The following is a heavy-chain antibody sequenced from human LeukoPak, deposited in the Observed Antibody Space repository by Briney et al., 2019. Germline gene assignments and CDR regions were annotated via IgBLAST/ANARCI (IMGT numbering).Heavy chain of an antibody. J-gene: IGHJ4*02. CDR3: ARQDCSGGSCYLTPCDY. Sequence: GESLKISCKGSGYSFTSCWIGWVRQMPGKGLEWMGIIYPGDSDTRYSPSFQGQVTISADKSISTAYLQWSSLKASDTAMYYCARQDCSGGSCYLTPCDYWGQGTLVTVSS. D-gene: IGHD2-15*01. CDR1: GYSFTSCW. CDR2: IYPGDSDT. V-gene: IGHV5-51*01.